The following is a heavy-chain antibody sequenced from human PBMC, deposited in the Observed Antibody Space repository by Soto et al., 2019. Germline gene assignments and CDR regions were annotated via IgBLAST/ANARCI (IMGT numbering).Heavy chain of an antibody. Sequence: GASLKISCKGSGYSFTSYWIGWVRQMPGKGLEWMGIIYPGDSDTRYSPSFQGQVTISADKSISTAYLQWSSLKASDTAMYYCARRLGYCSGGSCYSAGAFDIWGQGTMVTVSS. CDR2: IYPGDSDT. CDR1: GYSFTSYW. CDR3: ARRLGYCSGGSCYSAGAFDI. V-gene: IGHV5-51*01. D-gene: IGHD2-15*01. J-gene: IGHJ3*02.